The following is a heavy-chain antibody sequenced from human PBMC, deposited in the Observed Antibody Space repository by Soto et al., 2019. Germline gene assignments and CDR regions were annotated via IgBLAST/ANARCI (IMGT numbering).Heavy chain of an antibody. CDR2: ISGSDGTT. V-gene: IGHV3-23*01. Sequence: EVQLLESGGGLVQPGGSLRLSCAASGFTFSDYAMHWVRQAPGKGLEWVSGISGSDGTTYYADSVKGRFTISRDNSKNTLYLEMNTLRAEDTAVYYCAKETAMKGEDYWGQGSLVTVSS. CDR1: GFTFSDYA. D-gene: IGHD2-21*01. CDR3: AKETAMKGEDY. J-gene: IGHJ4*02.